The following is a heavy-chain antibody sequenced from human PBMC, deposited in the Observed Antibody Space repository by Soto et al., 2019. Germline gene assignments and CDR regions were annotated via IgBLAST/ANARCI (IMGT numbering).Heavy chain of an antibody. CDR1: GGSFSGYY. CDR2: INHSGST. CDR3: GRGVGAAVVYYYYGMDV. J-gene: IGHJ6*02. D-gene: IGHD1-26*01. V-gene: IGHV4-34*01. Sequence: SETLSLTCAVYGGSFSGYYWSWIRQPPGKGLEWIGEINHSGSTNYNPSLKSRVTISVDTSKNQFSLKLSSVTAADTAVYYCGRGVGAAVVYYYYGMDVWGQGTTVTVSS.